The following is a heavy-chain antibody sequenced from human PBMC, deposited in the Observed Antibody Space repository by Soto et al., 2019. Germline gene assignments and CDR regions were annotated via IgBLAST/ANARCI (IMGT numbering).Heavy chain of an antibody. CDR2: FSATSENT. D-gene: IGHD6-19*01. CDR3: AKARDQQWVRLPFDY. V-gene: IGHV3-23*01. Sequence: EVQLLESGGGLVQPGGSLRLSCVGSGFFFSSYTMTWVRQAPGKGLEWVSSFSATSENTSYADSVRGRFTISRDNSKNTLFLQMNSLTAEDTAMYYCAKARDQQWVRLPFDYWGQRILVIVSS. CDR1: GFFFSSYT. J-gene: IGHJ4*02.